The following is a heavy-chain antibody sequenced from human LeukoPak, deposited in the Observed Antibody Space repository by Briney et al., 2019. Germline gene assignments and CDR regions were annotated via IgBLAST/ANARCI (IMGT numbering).Heavy chain of an antibody. CDR1: GGSVSSGSHY. D-gene: IGHD3-10*01. CDR2: IYHSGST. J-gene: IGHJ4*02. Sequence: SETLSLTCTVSGGSVSSGSHYWSWIRQHPGRGLEWIGHIYHSGSTFYNPSLKSRLTMSVDTSKNQFSMTLSSVTAADTALYYCARAGIYFGSGSYYYSFDSWGQGTLVTVSS. CDR3: ARAGIYFGSGSYYYSFDS. V-gene: IGHV4-31*03.